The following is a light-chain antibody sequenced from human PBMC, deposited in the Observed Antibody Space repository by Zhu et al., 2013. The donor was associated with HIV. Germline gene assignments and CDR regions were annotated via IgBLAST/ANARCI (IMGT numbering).Light chain of an antibody. CDR3: QQYNNWPPIT. V-gene: IGKV3-15*01. CDR1: QSVSSN. Sequence: EIVLTQSPATLSVSPGQSATLSCRASQSVSSNLAWYQQKPGQAPRLLIYGADTRVTGIPARFSGSGSGTEFTLTISSLQSEDFAVYYCQQYNNWPPITFGQGTRLEIK. J-gene: IGKJ5*01. CDR2: GAD.